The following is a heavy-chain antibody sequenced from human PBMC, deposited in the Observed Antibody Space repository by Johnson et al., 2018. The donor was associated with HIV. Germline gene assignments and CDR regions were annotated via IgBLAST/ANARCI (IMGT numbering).Heavy chain of an antibody. J-gene: IGHJ3*02. V-gene: IGHV3-20*04. D-gene: IGHD2-8*01. Sequence: MLLVESGGGVVRPGGSLRLSCAASGFTFHDYCMTWLRQAPGKGLEWVSGINWNGGSTGYADSVKGRFTISRDNARNSLYLQMNSLRAEDTALYYCARATWSDDAFDICGQGTMVTVSS. CDR2: INWNGGST. CDR1: GFTFHDYC. CDR3: ARATWSDDAFDI.